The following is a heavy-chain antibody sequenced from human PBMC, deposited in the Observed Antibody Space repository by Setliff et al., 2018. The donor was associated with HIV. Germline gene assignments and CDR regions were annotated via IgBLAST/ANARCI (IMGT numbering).Heavy chain of an antibody. Sequence: SGPTLVNPTQTLTLTCTFSGFSLSTSGVGVGWIRQPPGKALEWLALIFWDDDKRYSPSLKSRLTISKDTSKNQVALTMTNMDPVDTATYYCARIKGSWYVDYWGQGTLVTVSS. J-gene: IGHJ4*02. V-gene: IGHV2-5*02. D-gene: IGHD6-13*01. CDR1: GFSLSTSGVG. CDR2: IFWDDDK. CDR3: ARIKGSWYVDY.